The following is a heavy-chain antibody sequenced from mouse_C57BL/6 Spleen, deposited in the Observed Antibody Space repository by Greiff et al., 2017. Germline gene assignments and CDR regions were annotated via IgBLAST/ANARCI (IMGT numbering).Heavy chain of an antibody. Sequence: QVQLQQPGAELVKPGASVKLSCKASGYTFTSYWMHWVKQRPGQGLEWIGMIHPNSGSTNYNEKFKSKATLTVDKSSSTAYMQLSSLTSEDSAVYYCARKEGSRGAFDYGGQGTTLTVSS. V-gene: IGHV1-64*01. CDR2: IHPNSGST. J-gene: IGHJ2*01. CDR1: GYTFTSYW. CDR3: ARKEGSRGAFDY. D-gene: IGHD1-1*01.